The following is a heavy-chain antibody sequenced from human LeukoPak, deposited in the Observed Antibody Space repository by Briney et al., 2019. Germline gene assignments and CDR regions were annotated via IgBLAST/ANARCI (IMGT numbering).Heavy chain of an antibody. Sequence: SVKVSCKASGGTFSSYTISWVRQAPGQGLEWMGRIIPILGIANYAQKFQGRVTITADKSTSTAYMELSSLRSEDAAVYYCAREGLVIRAAFDIWGQGTMVTVSS. CDR3: AREGLVIRAAFDI. V-gene: IGHV1-69*04. D-gene: IGHD2/OR15-2a*01. CDR1: GGTFSSYT. CDR2: IIPILGIA. J-gene: IGHJ3*02.